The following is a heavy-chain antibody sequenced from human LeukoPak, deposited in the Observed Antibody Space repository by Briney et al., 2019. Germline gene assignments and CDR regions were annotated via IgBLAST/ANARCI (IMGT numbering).Heavy chain of an antibody. D-gene: IGHD3-9*01. CDR1: GFTFSSYE. J-gene: IGHJ5*02. Sequence: GGSLRLFCAASGFTFSSYEMNWVRQAPGKGLEWVSYISSSGSTIYYADSVKGRFTISRDNAKNSLYLQMNSLRAEDTAVYYCARGGYDILTGYFEFDPWGQGTLVTVSS. CDR3: ARGGYDILTGYFEFDP. CDR2: ISSSGSTI. V-gene: IGHV3-48*03.